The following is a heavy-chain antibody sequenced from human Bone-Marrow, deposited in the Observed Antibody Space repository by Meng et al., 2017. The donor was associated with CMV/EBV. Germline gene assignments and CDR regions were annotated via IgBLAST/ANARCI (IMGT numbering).Heavy chain of an antibody. CDR3: GRYSGNYYAFDI. CDR2: ISPYNDNT. D-gene: IGHD1-26*01. Sequence: ASVKVSCKASGYTFTDYGISWVRQAPGQGLEWMGWISPYNDNTKYAQRFQGRVTMTTDTSTTTAYMQLWGLRSDDTAVYYCGRYSGNYYAFDIWGQGTMFTVSS. J-gene: IGHJ3*02. V-gene: IGHV1-18*01. CDR1: GYTFTDYG.